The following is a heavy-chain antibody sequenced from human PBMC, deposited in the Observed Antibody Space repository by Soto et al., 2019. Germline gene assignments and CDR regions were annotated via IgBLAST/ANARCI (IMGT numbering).Heavy chain of an antibody. CDR1: GGSISNHY. CDR2: MYYSGST. J-gene: IGHJ6*02. V-gene: IGHV4-59*11. Sequence: SETLSLTCPVSGGSISNHYWSWIRQPPGKGLEWIGYMYYSGSTNYNPSFKSRVTISVDTSKNQFSLKLNSVTAADTAVYYCARDLWGYCGTDCYPLDVWGQGTTVTVSS. CDR3: ARDLWGYCGTDCYPLDV. D-gene: IGHD2-21*02.